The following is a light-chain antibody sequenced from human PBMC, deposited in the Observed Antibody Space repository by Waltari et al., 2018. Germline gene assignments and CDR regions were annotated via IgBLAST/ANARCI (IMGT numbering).Light chain of an antibody. J-gene: IGLJ3*02. CDR1: SRDVGGYNQ. CDR2: EGN. CDR3: CSYAGSSTWV. Sequence: QSALTQPASVSGSPGQSITISCTGTSRDVGGYNQVSWYQQHPGKAPKLIIYEGNKWPSGVSNRFSGSKSGNTASLTISGLQAEDEADYYCCSYAGSSTWVFGGGTKLTVL. V-gene: IGLV2-23*01.